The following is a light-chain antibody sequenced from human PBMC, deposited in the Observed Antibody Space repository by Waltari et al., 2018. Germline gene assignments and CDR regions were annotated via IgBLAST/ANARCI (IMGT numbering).Light chain of an antibody. CDR3: SSYTSSTTSVV. Sequence: QSALTQPASVSGSPGQSITISCTGTTSDVGTYNYVSWYQQRPGKAPKLIIYDVTKWPSGVSNRFSGSKSGNTASLTISGLQAEDEADYYCSSYTSSTTSVVFGGGTKVTVL. V-gene: IGLV2-14*03. J-gene: IGLJ2*01. CDR1: TSDVGTYNY. CDR2: DVT.